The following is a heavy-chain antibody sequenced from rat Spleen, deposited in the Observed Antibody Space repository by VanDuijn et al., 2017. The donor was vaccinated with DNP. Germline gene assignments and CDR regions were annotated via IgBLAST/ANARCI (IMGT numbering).Heavy chain of an antibody. J-gene: IGHJ2*01. CDR3: ARWADYFDY. CDR1: GFTFSDSY. V-gene: IGHV5-22*01. CDR2: ISFDGGST. D-gene: IGHD4-6*01. Sequence: EVQLVESGGGLVQPGRSLKLSCAASGFTFSDSYMAWVRQAPTRGLELVAYISFDGGSTYYGDSVKGRFTISRDNAKSTLYLQMNSLRSDDMATYYCARWADYFDYWGQGVMVTVSS.